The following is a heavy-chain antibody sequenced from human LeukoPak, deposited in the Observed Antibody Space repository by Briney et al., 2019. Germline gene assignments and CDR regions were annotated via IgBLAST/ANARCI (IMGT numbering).Heavy chain of an antibody. J-gene: IGHJ4*02. Sequence: GASVKVSCKASGYTFTGYYMHWVRQAPGQGLEWMGWINPNSGGTNYAQKFQGRVTMTRDTSISTAYMELSRLRSDDTAVYYCAXXXXGYYYDSSGPFDYWGQGTLVTVSS. V-gene: IGHV1-2*02. D-gene: IGHD3-22*01. CDR1: GYTFTGYY. CDR2: INPNSGGT. CDR3: AXXXXGYYYDSSGPFDY.